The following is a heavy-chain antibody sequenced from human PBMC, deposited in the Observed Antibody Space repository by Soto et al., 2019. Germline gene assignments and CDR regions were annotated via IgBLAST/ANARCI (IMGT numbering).Heavy chain of an antibody. Sequence: SLRLSCAASGFTFDDYAIHWVRQVAGKGLEWVSGVNWNGEIIAYADSVKGRFTISRDNAKNSVSLQINSLRPEDTAFYYCAKDRIGRFYSIDVWGQGTMVTVSS. CDR3: AKDRIGRFYSIDV. J-gene: IGHJ6*02. CDR2: VNWNGEII. D-gene: IGHD2-15*01. V-gene: IGHV3-9*01. CDR1: GFTFDDYA.